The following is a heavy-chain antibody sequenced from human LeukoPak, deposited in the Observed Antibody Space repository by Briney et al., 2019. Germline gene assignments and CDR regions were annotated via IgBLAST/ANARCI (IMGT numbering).Heavy chain of an antibody. CDR3: ARGLGKGATRYYYYMDV. CDR2: MNPNSGNT. D-gene: IGHD1-26*01. Sequence: ASVKVSCKASGYTFTSYDINWVRQATGQGLEWMGWMNPNSGNTGYAQKFQGRVTMTRNTSISTAYMELSSLRSEDTAVYYCARGLGKGATRYYYYMDVWSKGTTVTVSS. V-gene: IGHV1-8*01. J-gene: IGHJ6*03. CDR1: GYTFTSYD.